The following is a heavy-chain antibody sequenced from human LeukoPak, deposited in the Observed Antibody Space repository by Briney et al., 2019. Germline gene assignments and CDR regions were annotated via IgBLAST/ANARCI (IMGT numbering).Heavy chain of an antibody. CDR1: GYTFTGYY. CDR3: ARVVDCSSTSCYVFFDL. J-gene: IGHJ2*01. D-gene: IGHD2-2*01. Sequence: ASVKVSCKASGYTFTGYYMHWVRQAPGQGLEWMGWINPNSGGTKYAQKFQGWVTMTRDTSISTAYMELSRLRSDDTAVYYCARVVDCSSTSCYVFFDLWGRGTLVTVSS. CDR2: INPNSGGT. V-gene: IGHV1-2*04.